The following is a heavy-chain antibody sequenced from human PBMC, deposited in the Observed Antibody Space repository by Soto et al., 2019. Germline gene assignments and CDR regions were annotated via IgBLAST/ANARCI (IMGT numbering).Heavy chain of an antibody. V-gene: IGHV6-1*01. CDR2: TYYRSKWYN. J-gene: IGHJ6*02. Sequence: SQTLSLTCAISGDSVSINSAAWNWIRQSPSRGLEWLGRTYYRSKWYNDYAVSVKSRITINPDTSKNQFSLQLNSVTPEDTAVYYCARDFPGQDHYYYYYGMDVWGQGTTVTVS. CDR3: ARDFPGQDHYYYYYGMDV. CDR1: GDSVSINSAA.